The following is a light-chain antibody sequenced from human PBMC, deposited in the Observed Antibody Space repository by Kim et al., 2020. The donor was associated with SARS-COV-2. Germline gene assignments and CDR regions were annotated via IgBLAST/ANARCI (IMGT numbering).Light chain of an antibody. CDR2: GAS. CDR1: QSVSSSY. CDR3: QQYGSSLCT. Sequence: EIVFTQSPGTLSLSPGERATLSCRASQSVSSSYLAWYQQKPGQAPRLLIYGASSRATGIPDRFSGSGSGTDFTLTISRLGPEDFAVYYCQQYGSSLCTFGQGTKLEI. V-gene: IGKV3-20*01. J-gene: IGKJ2*02.